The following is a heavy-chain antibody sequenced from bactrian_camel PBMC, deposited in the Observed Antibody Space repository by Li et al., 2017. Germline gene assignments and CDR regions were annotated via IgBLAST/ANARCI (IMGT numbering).Heavy chain of an antibody. V-gene: IGHV3S53*01. J-gene: IGHJ4*01. CDR3: ALDFPPSPLDRQRD. Sequence: HVQLVESGGGSVQSGGSLTLSCAASGYTRSNYCVAWFRQAPGKEREKVATIDSEGSTTYVDSVKGRFTISQDNAKNTVYLHLNSLKTEDTAMYYCALDFPPSPLDRQRDWGKGTQVTVS. CDR2: IDSEGST. CDR1: GYTRSNYC.